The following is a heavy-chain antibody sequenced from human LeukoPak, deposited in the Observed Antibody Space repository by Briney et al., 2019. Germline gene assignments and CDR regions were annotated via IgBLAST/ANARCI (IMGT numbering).Heavy chain of an antibody. J-gene: IGHJ5*02. CDR3: AREQLWFGEPRRGNWFDP. CDR1: GGSISSYY. Sequence: PSETLSLTWTVSGGSISSYYWSWIRQPPGKGLEWVGYIYYSGSTNYNPSLKSRVTISVDTSKNQFSLKLSSVTAADTAVYYCAREQLWFGEPRRGNWFDPWGQGTLVTVSS. D-gene: IGHD3-10*01. CDR2: IYYSGST. V-gene: IGHV4-59*12.